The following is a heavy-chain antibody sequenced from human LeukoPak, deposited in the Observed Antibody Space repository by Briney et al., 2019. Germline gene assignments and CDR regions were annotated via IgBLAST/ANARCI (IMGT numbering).Heavy chain of an antibody. CDR2: INPNSGDA. V-gene: IGHV1-2*06. CDR1: GYTFTGYH. J-gene: IGHJ4*02. D-gene: IGHD2-2*01. CDR3: ARDYCSSTSCLFDY. Sequence: GASVKVSCKASGYTFTGYHMLWVRQAPGQGLEWMGRINPNSGDANYAQKFQGRVAMTRDTSISTAFMELTRLRSDDTAVYYCARDYCSSTSCLFDYWGQGTLVTVSS.